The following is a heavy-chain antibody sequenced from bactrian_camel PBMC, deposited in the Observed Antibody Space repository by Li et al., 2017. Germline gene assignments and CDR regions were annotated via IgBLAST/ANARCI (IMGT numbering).Heavy chain of an antibody. J-gene: IGHJ4*01. CDR3: AASDRGFGLREDWYAY. CDR1: GYISSSCG. CDR2: ISRYGAL. Sequence: HVQLVESGGGSVQAGGSLKLSCVASGYISSSCGMAWYRQAPGKERELVSSISRYGALTYADSVKGRFTITQDQAKSTVWLQMNNLKVEDTAMYYCAASDRGFGLREDWYAYWGQGTQVTVS. V-gene: IGHV3S53*01. D-gene: IGHD1*01.